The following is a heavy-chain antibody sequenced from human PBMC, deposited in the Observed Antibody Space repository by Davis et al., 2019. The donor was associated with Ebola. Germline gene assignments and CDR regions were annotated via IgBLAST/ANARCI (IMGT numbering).Heavy chain of an antibody. J-gene: IGHJ5*02. CDR3: ARAVGSCSTSSCLTWFGP. CDR1: DYSITRSDW. V-gene: IGHV4-28*06. D-gene: IGHD2-15*01. Sequence: SETLSLTCAVSDYSITRSDWWGWIRQSPGKGLEWIGYIYYRGNTKYNPSLQSRVTMSIDTSKNQFSLNLKSVTAFDSAVYYCARAVGSCSTSSCLTWFGPWGQGIVVTVSS. CDR2: IYYRGNT.